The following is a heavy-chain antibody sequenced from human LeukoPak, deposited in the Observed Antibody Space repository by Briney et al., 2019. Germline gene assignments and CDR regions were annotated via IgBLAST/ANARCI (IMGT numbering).Heavy chain of an antibody. CDR1: GFTFSSHG. CDR2: IWNDGSNK. V-gene: IGHV3-33*01. CDR3: ARGYARTPGCYIIDK. Sequence: GRSLRLSCEASGFTFSSHGMHWVRQAPGKGLEWVGVIWNDGSNKYYADSVKGRFTVSRDNLKNTLYLQMDSLRAEDTAVYYCARGYARTPGCYIIDKWGQGTLVTVSS. D-gene: IGHD3-16*01. J-gene: IGHJ4*02.